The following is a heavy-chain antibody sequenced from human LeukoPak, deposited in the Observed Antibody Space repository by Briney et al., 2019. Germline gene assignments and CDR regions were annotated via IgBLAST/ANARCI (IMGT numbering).Heavy chain of an antibody. CDR2: ISGSGGSS. CDR3: AKTRIAVAGPYYFDY. D-gene: IGHD6-19*01. V-gene: IGHV3-23*01. J-gene: IGHJ4*02. Sequence: GGSLRLSCAASGFSFSSYAMSWVRQAPGKGLEWVSAISGSGGSSYYADSVKGRFTISRDNSKNTLYLQMNSLRAEDTAVYYCAKTRIAVAGPYYFDYWGQGTLVTVSS. CDR1: GFSFSSYA.